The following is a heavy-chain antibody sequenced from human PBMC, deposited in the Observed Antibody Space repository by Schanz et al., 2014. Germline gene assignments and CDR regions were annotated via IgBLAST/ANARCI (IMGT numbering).Heavy chain of an antibody. D-gene: IGHD6-19*01. J-gene: IGHJ4*02. CDR1: GGSISSNNW. Sequence: QVQLQESGPGLVKPSETLSLTCAVYGGSISSNNWWTWVRQPPGKGLEWIGEIYQSGKTTYDPSLKSRLTVSMDKSSNQFSLRLTSVTAADTAVYFCAGRPVRARSGGLDSWGQGTLVTVSP. V-gene: IGHV4-4*02. CDR2: IYQSGKT. CDR3: AGRPVRARSGGLDS.